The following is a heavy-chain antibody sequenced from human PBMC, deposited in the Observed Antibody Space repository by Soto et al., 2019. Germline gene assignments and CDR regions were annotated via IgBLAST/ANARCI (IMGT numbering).Heavy chain of an antibody. CDR2: INSDGSST. CDR3: ARDGIAVAGTLWGTNQNYYYYYGMDV. CDR1: GFTFSSYW. V-gene: IGHV3-74*01. J-gene: IGHJ6*02. Sequence: AGGSLRLSCAASGFTFSSYWMHWVRQAPGKGLVWVSRINSDGSSTSYADSVKGRFTISRDNAKNTLYLQMNSLRAEDTAVYYCARDGIAVAGTLWGTNQNYYYYYGMDVWGQGTTVTVSS. D-gene: IGHD6-19*01.